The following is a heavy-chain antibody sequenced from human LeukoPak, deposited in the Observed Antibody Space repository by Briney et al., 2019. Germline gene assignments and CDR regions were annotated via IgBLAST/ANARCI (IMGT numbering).Heavy chain of an antibody. CDR1: GYTFSNYG. Sequence: SVKVSCKASGYTFSNYGITWVRQAPGQGLEWMGWISAYNGNTNYTQRLQGRVTMTTDTFTSTAYMDLRSLRSDDTAVYYCARDNYDSCGFSLDYWGQGTVVTVSS. CDR3: ARDNYDSCGFSLDY. D-gene: IGHD3-22*01. CDR2: ISAYNGNT. J-gene: IGHJ4*02. V-gene: IGHV1-18*01.